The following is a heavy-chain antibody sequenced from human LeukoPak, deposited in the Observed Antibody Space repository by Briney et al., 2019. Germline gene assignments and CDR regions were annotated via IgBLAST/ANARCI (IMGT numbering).Heavy chain of an antibody. CDR2: ISAYNGNT. J-gene: IGHJ4*02. Sequence: ASVKVSCKASGYTFTSYGISWVRQAPGQGLEWMGWISAYNGNTNYAQKLQGRVTMTTDTSTSTAYMELRSLRSDDTAVYYCARVGYNWNDGRPFDYWGQGTLVTVSS. V-gene: IGHV1-18*01. D-gene: IGHD1-20*01. CDR3: ARVGYNWNDGRPFDY. CDR1: GYTFTSYG.